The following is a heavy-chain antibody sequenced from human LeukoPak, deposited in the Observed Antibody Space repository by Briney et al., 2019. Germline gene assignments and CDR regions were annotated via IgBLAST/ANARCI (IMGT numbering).Heavy chain of an antibody. CDR2: IKHDGREK. CDR1: GFTFETYW. D-gene: IGHD2-2*01. J-gene: IGHJ4*02. V-gene: IGHV3-7*01. CDR3: ARVRFPADC. Sequence: GGSLRLSCVASGFTFETYWMSWVRLAPGKGLEWLANIKHDGREKYYVDSVKGRFTISRDNAKASVYLHMNSLRVEDTAIYYCARVRFPADCWGQGTLVTVSS.